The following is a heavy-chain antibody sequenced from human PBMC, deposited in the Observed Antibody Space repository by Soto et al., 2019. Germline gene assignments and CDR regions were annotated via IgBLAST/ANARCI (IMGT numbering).Heavy chain of an antibody. CDR3: ARHNSQNFYYYGMDV. Sequence: PGESLKISCQGSGYRFTSYWISWVRQMPGKGLEWMGRIDPSDSYTNYSPSFQGHVTISADKSISTAYLQWSSLKASDTAMYYCARHNSQNFYYYGMDVWGQGTTVTVSS. CDR1: GYRFTSYW. CDR2: IDPSDSYT. V-gene: IGHV5-10-1*01. D-gene: IGHD1-20*01. J-gene: IGHJ6*02.